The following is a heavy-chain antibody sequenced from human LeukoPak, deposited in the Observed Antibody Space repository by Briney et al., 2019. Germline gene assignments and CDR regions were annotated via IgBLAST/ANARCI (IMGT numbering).Heavy chain of an antibody. V-gene: IGHV3-33*01. D-gene: IGHD6-13*01. CDR2: IWYDGSHQ. J-gene: IGHJ4*02. CDR1: GFPFSGSG. CDR3: ARDPKQQLVLDY. Sequence: GSSLRLSCAASGFPFSGSGMHWVRQAPGKGLEWVAVIWYDGSHQYYADSVKGRFTISRDNSKNTLYLQMNSLRAEDTAVYYCARDPKQQLVLDYWGQGTLVTVSS.